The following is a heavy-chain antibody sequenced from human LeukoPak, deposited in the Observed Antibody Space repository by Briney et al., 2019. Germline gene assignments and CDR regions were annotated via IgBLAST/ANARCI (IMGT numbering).Heavy chain of an antibody. Sequence: SETLSLTCAVSGGSISSGGYSWIWLRQPPGKGLEWIGYIYHSESNYYNPSLKSRVTISVDRSKNQFSLKLSSVTAADTAVYYCARGDSSGYYRYFDYWGQGTLVTVSS. CDR2: IYHSESN. D-gene: IGHD3-22*01. CDR1: GGSISSGGYS. J-gene: IGHJ4*02. CDR3: ARGDSSGYYRYFDY. V-gene: IGHV4-30-2*01.